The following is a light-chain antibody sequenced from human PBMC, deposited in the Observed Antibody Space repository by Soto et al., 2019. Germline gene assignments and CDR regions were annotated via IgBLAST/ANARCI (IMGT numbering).Light chain of an antibody. J-gene: IGKJ1*01. CDR2: GES. CDR1: QTVRNNY. Sequence: EFVLTQSPGTLSLSPGERATLSCRASQTVRNNYLAWYQQKPGQAPRLLIYGESSRATGTPDRFSGSGSGTDFTLTISRLEPEDFAVYYCQQYGSSPAFGQGTKVDIK. CDR3: QQYGSSPA. V-gene: IGKV3-20*01.